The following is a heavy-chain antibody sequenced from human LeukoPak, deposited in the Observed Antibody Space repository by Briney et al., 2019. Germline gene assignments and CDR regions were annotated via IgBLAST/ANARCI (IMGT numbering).Heavy chain of an antibody. D-gene: IGHD2-2*02. CDR1: GFTVSSNY. Sequence: PGGSLRLSCAASGFTVSSNYMSWVRQAPGKGLEWVSVIYSGGSTYYADSVKGRFTISRDNSKNSLYLQMNSLRAEDTAVYYCARRTGGPAAIQYYFDYWGQGTLVTVSS. CDR2: IYSGGST. V-gene: IGHV3-66*01. CDR3: ARRTGGPAAIQYYFDY. J-gene: IGHJ4*02.